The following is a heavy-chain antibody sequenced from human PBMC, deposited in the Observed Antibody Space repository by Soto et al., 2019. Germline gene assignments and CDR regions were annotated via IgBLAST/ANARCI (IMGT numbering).Heavy chain of an antibody. CDR2: IYPGDSDT. J-gene: IGHJ3*02. V-gene: IGHV5-51*01. CDR1: GYSFTSYW. CDR3: ARLGPGYSSGWRNAFDI. Sequence: GESLKISCKGSGYSFTSYWIGWVRQMPGKGLEWMGIIYPGDSDTRYSPSFQGQVTISADKSISTAYLQWSSLKASDTAMYYCARLGPGYSSGWRNAFDIWGQGTMVTVSS. D-gene: IGHD6-19*01.